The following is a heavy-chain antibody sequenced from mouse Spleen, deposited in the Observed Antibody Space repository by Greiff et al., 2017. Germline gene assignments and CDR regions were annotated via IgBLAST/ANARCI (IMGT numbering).Heavy chain of an antibody. CDR2: IDPSDSYT. Sequence: QVQLQQPGAELVMPGASVKLSCKASGYTFTSYWMHWVKQRPGQGLEWIGEIDPSDSYTNYNQKFKGKATLTVDKSSSTAYMQLSSLTSEDSAVYYCARRDWFAYWGQGTLVTVSA. V-gene: IGHV1-69*01. CDR3: ARRDWFAY. J-gene: IGHJ3*01. CDR1: GYTFTSYW.